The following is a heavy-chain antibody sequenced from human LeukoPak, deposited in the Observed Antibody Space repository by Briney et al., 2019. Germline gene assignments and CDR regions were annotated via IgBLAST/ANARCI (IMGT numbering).Heavy chain of an antibody. CDR1: GGSISSYY. J-gene: IGHJ4*02. CDR2: IYYSGST. CDR3: ARVRGEMATDY. D-gene: IGHD5-24*01. Sequence: SETLSLTCTVSGGSISSYYWSWIRQPPGKGLEWIGYIYYSGSTNYNPSLKSRVTISVDTSKNQFSLKLSSVTAADTAVYYCARVRGEMATDYWGQGTLVTASS. V-gene: IGHV4-59*01.